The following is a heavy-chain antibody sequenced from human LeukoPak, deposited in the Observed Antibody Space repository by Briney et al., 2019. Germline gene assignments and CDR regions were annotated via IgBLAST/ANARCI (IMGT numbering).Heavy chain of an antibody. Sequence: SETLSLTCTVSGGSISSSRYYWGWIRQPPGKGLEWIGSIYYSGSTYYNPSLKSRVTISVDTSKNQFSLKLSSVTAADTAVYYCARRYNSIVVVTARRGFDYWGQGTLVTVSS. CDR1: GGSISSSRYY. CDR3: ARRYNSIVVVTARRGFDY. V-gene: IGHV4-39*01. CDR2: IYYSGST. J-gene: IGHJ4*02. D-gene: IGHD2-21*02.